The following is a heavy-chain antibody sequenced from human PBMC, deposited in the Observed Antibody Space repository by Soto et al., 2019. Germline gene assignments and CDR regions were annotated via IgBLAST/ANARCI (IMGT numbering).Heavy chain of an antibody. CDR3: AKAWVRYGMDV. CDR2: ISYDGSNK. CDR1: GFTFSSYG. Sequence: QVQLVESGGGVVQPGRSLRLSCAASGFTFSSYGMHWVRQAPGKGLEWVAVISYDGSNKYYAESVKGRFTISRDNSKNTLYLQMNSLRAEDTAVYYCAKAWVRYGMDVWGQGTTVTVSS. V-gene: IGHV3-30*18. J-gene: IGHJ6*02. D-gene: IGHD1-26*01.